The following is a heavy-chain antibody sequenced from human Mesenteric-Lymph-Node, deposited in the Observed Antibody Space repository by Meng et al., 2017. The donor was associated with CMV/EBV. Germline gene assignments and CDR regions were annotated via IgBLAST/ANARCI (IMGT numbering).Heavy chain of an antibody. CDR2: IYSGGST. Sequence: GESLKISCAASGFTVSSNYMSWVRPAPGKGLEWVSLIYSGGSTHHADSVKGRFTISRDNAKNSLYLRMNSLRIEETAVYGCARCGTYGDPNWFDTWGQGALVTVSS. V-gene: IGHV3-66*01. CDR1: GFTVSSNY. CDR3: ARCGTYGDPNWFDT. D-gene: IGHD2-8*01. J-gene: IGHJ5*02.